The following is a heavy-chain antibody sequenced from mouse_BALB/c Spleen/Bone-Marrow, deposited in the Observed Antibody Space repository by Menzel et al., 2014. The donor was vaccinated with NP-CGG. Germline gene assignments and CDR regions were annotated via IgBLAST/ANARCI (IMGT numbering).Heavy chain of an antibody. CDR1: GFSLTNYG. V-gene: IGHV2-3*01. J-gene: IGHJ3*01. CDR2: IWGDGST. D-gene: IGHD3-3*01. CDR3: RGGPWFAY. Sequence: VQLQQSGPGLVAPSQSLSITCTVSGFSLTNYGISWVRQPPGKGLEWLGVIWGDGSTNHHSALVSRLSISKDNSKSQVLLKLNSLQTDDTATYYCRGGPWFAYWGQGTLVTVSA.